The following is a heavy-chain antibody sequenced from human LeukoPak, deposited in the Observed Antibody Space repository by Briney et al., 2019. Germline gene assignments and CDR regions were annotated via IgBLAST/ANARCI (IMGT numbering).Heavy chain of an antibody. D-gene: IGHD5-18*01. Sequence: ASVKVSCKASGYTFTGYYMHWVRQAPGQGLEWMGWINPNSGGTNYAQKFQGRVTMTRDTSISTAYMELSRLRSDDTAVYYCARELRYSYGYKFGYWGREPWSPSPQ. CDR2: INPNSGGT. J-gene: IGHJ4*02. CDR3: ARELRYSYGYKFGY. V-gene: IGHV1-2*02. CDR1: GYTFTGYY.